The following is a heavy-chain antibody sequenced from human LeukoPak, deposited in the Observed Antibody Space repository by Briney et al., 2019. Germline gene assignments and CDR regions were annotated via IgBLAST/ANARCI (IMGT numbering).Heavy chain of an antibody. V-gene: IGHV3-30*03. J-gene: IGHJ1*01. CDR1: GFTFSSYG. Sequence: GGSLRLSCAASGFTFSSYGLHWVRQAPGKGLEWVAVISYDGSNKYYADSVEGRFTISRDNSKNTLYLQMNSLRAEDTAVYYCARDRGFHWGQGTLVTVSS. CDR2: ISYDGSNK. CDR3: ARDRGFH. D-gene: IGHD3-10*01.